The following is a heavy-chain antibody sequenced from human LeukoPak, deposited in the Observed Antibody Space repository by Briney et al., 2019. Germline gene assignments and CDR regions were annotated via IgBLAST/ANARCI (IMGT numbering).Heavy chain of an antibody. Sequence: PGGSLRLSCAASGFTFSSYGMHWVRQAPGKGLEWVAVIWYDGSNKYYADSVKGRFTISRDNSKNTLYLQMNSLRAEDTAVYYCARDYSPGYYYGSGSYPPDYWGQGTLVTVSS. CDR2: IWYDGSNK. CDR1: GFTFSSYG. J-gene: IGHJ4*02. D-gene: IGHD3-10*01. V-gene: IGHV3-33*01. CDR3: ARDYSPGYYYGSGSYPPDY.